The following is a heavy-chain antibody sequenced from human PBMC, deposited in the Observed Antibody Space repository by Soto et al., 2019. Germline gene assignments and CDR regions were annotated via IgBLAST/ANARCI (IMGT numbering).Heavy chain of an antibody. CDR3: ARENWNSY. CDR1: GFTFSSYW. V-gene: IGHV3-74*01. Sequence: EVQLVESGGGLVQPGGSVRLSCAASGFTFSSYWMHWVRQAPGKGLMWVSRIHNDGSTTRYADSVKGGFTISRDNAKNTLYLQMSSLRVEDTAVYYCARENWNSYWGQGTLVTVSS. CDR2: IHNDGSTT. D-gene: IGHD1-7*01. J-gene: IGHJ4*01.